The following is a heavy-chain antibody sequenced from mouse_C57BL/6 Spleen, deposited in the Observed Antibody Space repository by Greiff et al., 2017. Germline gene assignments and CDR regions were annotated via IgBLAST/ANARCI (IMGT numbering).Heavy chain of an antibody. D-gene: IGHD3-2*02. CDR1: GYTFTSYW. CDR2: IYPGSGST. Sequence: QVQLQQPGAELVKPGASVKMSCKASGYTFTSYWITWVKQRPGQGLEWIGDIYPGSGSTNYNEKFKSKATLTADTSSSTAYMQLSSLTSADSAVYYCARNYPSGAYWGQGTLVTVSA. J-gene: IGHJ3*01. V-gene: IGHV1-55*01. CDR3: ARNYPSGAY.